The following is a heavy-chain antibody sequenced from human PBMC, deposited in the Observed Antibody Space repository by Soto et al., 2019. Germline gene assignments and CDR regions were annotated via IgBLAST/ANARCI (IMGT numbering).Heavy chain of an antibody. CDR3: ATFVGATTVTQGSPRDY. CDR1: GGSFSGYH. Sequence: VQLQQWGAGLLKPSETLSLTCAVYGGSFSGYHWSWFRQPPGKGLEWIGEINPSGSINYNPSLKSRFTISVDTSKNQFSLNLSSVTAADTAVYYCATFVGATTVTQGSPRDYWGQGTLVTVSS. CDR2: INPSGSI. J-gene: IGHJ4*02. D-gene: IGHD4-4*01. V-gene: IGHV4-34*01.